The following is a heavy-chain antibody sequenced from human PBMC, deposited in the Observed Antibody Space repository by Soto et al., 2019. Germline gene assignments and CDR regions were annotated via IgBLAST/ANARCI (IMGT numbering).Heavy chain of an antibody. CDR3: ARGGPGVPMYYSDY. D-gene: IGHD2-8*01. J-gene: IGHJ4*02. CDR2: ISNDGGST. CDR1: GFIFSEYW. V-gene: IGHV3-74*01. Sequence: ELQLVESGGDIVQPGGSLRLSCAASGFIFSEYWMHWVRQVPGKGLVWVSRISNDGGSTHYADSVKGRFTISRDNSRNMLFLQMNSLRAEDTGVFYCARGGPGVPMYYSDYWGQGTLVTVAS.